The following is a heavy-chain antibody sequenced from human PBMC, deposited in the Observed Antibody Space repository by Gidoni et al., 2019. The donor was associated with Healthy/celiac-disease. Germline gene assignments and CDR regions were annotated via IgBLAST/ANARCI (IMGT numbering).Heavy chain of an antibody. CDR1: SGSFSGYY. J-gene: IGHJ4*02. CDR3: ARSGPKYSSSWYNY. Sequence: QVQLTQSAAGLFKPPGTLAPTCAVSSGSFSGYYCSWIRQPPGKGLGWIGEITHSGSTNYNPSLKSRVTISVDTSKNQFSLKLSSVTAADTAVYYCARSGPKYSSSWYNYWGQGTLVTVSS. V-gene: IGHV4-34*01. D-gene: IGHD6-13*01. CDR2: ITHSGST.